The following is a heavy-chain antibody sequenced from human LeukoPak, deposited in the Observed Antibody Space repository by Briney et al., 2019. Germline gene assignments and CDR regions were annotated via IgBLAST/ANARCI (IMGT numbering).Heavy chain of an antibody. CDR3: ARGLEYCSSTSCYPLFDY. CDR1: GGSISSGGYS. V-gene: IGHV4-30-2*01. D-gene: IGHD2-2*01. CDR2: IYHSGST. J-gene: IGHJ4*02. Sequence: SETLSLTCAVSGGSISSGGYSWSWIRQPPGKGLEWIGYIYHSGSTYYNPSLKSRVTISVDRSKNQFSLKLSSVTAADTAVYYCARGLEYCSSTSCYPLFDYWGQGTLVTVSS.